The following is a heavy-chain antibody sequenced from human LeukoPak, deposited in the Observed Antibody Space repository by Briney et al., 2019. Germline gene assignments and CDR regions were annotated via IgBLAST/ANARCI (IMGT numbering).Heavy chain of an antibody. Sequence: GGSLRLSCAASGFTFDDYAMHWVRQAPGKGLEWVSGISWNSGSIGYADSVKGRFTISRDNAKNSLYLQMNSLRAEDTALYYCAEGRYYYDSSGYFLFDYWGQGTLVTVSS. CDR3: AEGRYYYDSSGYFLFDY. CDR2: ISWNSGSI. CDR1: GFTFDDYA. D-gene: IGHD3-22*01. J-gene: IGHJ4*02. V-gene: IGHV3-9*01.